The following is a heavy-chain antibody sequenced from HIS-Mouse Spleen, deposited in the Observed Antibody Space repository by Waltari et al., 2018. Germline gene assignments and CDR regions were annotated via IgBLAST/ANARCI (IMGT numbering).Heavy chain of an antibody. CDR1: GGSISSSSYY. CDR3: AREIPYSSSWYDWYFDL. J-gene: IGHJ2*01. V-gene: IGHV4-39*07. CDR2: IYYSGST. D-gene: IGHD6-13*01. Sequence: QLQLQESGPGLVKPSETLSLTCTVSGGSISSSSYYWGWIRQPPGKGLEWIGSIYYSGSTYYNPSLKSLVTISVDTSKNQFSLKLRSVTAADPAVYYCAREIPYSSSWYDWYFDLWGRGTLVTVSS.